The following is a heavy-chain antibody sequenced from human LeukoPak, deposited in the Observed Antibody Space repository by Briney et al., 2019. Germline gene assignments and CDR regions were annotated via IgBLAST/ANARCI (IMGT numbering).Heavy chain of an antibody. CDR2: ISYNGSLK. V-gene: IGHV3-30*03. D-gene: IGHD5-24*01. CDR3: TRTFLSGDGYKVGYFDY. J-gene: IGHJ4*02. Sequence: GGSLRLSCAASGFDFRAYGMHWVRQAPGKGLEWVAVISYNGSLKYYADSVKGRFTISRDNSKNTLFLQMNSLTAEDTAMYYCTRTFLSGDGYKVGYFDYWGQGTLVTVSS. CDR1: GFDFRAYG.